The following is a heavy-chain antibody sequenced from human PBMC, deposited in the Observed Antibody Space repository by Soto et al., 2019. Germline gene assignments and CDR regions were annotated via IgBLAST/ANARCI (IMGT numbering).Heavy chain of an antibody. CDR3: XXXPRY. V-gene: IGHV4-31*01. J-gene: IGHJ4*02. CDR1: XXXXXXXXXX. Sequence: QVQLQESGPGLVKPSQTLSLTCTVSXXXXXXXXXXXXWIRQHPGKGLEWIGYIYYSGSTYYNPXXXXXXXXXXXXXXXXXXXXXXXXXXXXXXXXXXXXXPRYWGQGTLVTVSS. CDR2: IYYSGST.